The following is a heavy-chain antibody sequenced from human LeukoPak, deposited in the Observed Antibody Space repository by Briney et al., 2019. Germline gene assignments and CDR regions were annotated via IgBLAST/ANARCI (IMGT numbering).Heavy chain of an antibody. J-gene: IGHJ3*02. CDR2: ISYDGSNK. D-gene: IGHD2-2*01. CDR3: AKDVLQGYSSSWFILYDAFDI. V-gene: IGHV3-30*18. CDR1: GFTFSSYG. Sequence: PGGSLRLSCAASGFTFSSYGMHWVRQAPGKGLEWVAVISYDGSNKYYADSVKGRFTISRDNSKNTLYLQMNSLRAEDTAVYYCAKDVLQGYSSSWFILYDAFDIWGQGTMVTVSS.